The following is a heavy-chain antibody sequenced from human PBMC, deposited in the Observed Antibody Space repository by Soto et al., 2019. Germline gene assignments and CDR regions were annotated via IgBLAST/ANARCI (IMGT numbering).Heavy chain of an antibody. J-gene: IGHJ4*02. CDR1: GFTFSSYA. Sequence: QVQLVESGGGVVQPGRSLRLSCAASGFTFSSYAMHWVRQAPGKGLEWVAVISYDGSNKYYADSVKGRFTISRDNSKNTLYLQMNSLRAEDTAVYYCAREAGEIAAAALDFDYWGQGTLVTVSS. V-gene: IGHV3-30-3*01. CDR2: ISYDGSNK. CDR3: AREAGEIAAAALDFDY. D-gene: IGHD6-13*01.